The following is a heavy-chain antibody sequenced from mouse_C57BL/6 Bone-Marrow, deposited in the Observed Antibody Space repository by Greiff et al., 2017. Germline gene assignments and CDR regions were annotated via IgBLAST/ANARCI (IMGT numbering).Heavy chain of an antibody. CDR1: GYTFTSYW. CDR2: INPSNGGT. V-gene: IGHV1-53*01. J-gene: IGHJ4*01. D-gene: IGHD2-3*01. CDR3: ARWGLLDCRDY. Sequence: QVQLQQPGTELAKPGASVKLSCKASGYTFTSYWMPWVKQRPGQGLEWIGNINPSNGGTNYNEKFKGKATLTVDKSSSTAYMQLSSLTSEDSADYYCARWGLLDCRDYWGQGTSVTVSS.